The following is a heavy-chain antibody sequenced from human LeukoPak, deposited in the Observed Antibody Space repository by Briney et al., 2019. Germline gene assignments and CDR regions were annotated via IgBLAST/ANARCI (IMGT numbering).Heavy chain of an antibody. CDR2: IKQDGSEK. CDR3: ARETSITMIVVVITTAGYFDY. Sequence: GGSLRLSCAASRFTFSSYWMSWVRQAPGKGLEWVANIKQDGSEKYYVDSVKGRFTISRDNAKNSLYLQMNSLRAEDTAVYYCARETSITMIVVVITTAGYFDYWGQGTLVTVSS. J-gene: IGHJ4*02. V-gene: IGHV3-7*01. CDR1: RFTFSSYW. D-gene: IGHD3-22*01.